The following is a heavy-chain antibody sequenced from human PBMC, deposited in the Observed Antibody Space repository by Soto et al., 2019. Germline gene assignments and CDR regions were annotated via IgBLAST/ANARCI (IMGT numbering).Heavy chain of an antibody. V-gene: IGHV4-59*01. CDR3: AAGEASSRNLAPYYLDF. CDR1: GGSMRNYF. Sequence: QVQLQESGPGLVKSSETLSLTCTVSGGSMRNYFWTWIRQRPGKGLEWIGYIHYSGTTSFFPSYNPSLRSRVTISEDTSKNQFSLKLLSVTTADTAVYFCAAGEASSRNLAPYYLDFWGQGTLVTVSS. CDR2: IHYSGTT. J-gene: IGHJ4*02. D-gene: IGHD6-13*01.